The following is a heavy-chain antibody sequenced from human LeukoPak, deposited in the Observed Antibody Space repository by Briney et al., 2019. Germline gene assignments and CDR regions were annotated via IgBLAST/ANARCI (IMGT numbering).Heavy chain of an antibody. J-gene: IGHJ1*01. CDR1: GGSISSSNW. Sequence: SGTLSLTCAVSGGSISSSNWWSWVRQPPGKGLEWIGEIYHSGSTNYNPSLKSRVTISVDKSKNQFSLKLSSVTAADTAVYYCASSTYYYDSSALTRYFQHWGQGTLVTVSS. D-gene: IGHD3-22*01. CDR2: IYHSGST. CDR3: ASSTYYYDSSALTRYFQH. V-gene: IGHV4-4*02.